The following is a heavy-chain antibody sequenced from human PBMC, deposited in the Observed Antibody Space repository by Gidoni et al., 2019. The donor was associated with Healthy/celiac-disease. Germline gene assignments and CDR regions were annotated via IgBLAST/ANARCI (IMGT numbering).Heavy chain of an antibody. J-gene: IGHJ4*02. V-gene: IGHV3-9*01. D-gene: IGHD6-13*01. CDR2: ISWNSGSI. CDR3: AKSQRSGAVAGQLGLDY. Sequence: EVQLVESGGGLVQPGRSLRLSCAASGFTFAASAMHWVRQAPGKGLEWVSGISWNSGSIGYADSVKGRLTISRDNAKNSLYLQMNSLRAEDTAVYYCAKSQRSGAVAGQLGLDYWGQGTLVTVSS. CDR1: GFTFAASA.